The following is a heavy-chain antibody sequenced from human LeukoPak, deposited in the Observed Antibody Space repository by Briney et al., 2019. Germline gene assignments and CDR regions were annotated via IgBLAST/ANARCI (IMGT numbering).Heavy chain of an antibody. CDR2: INRDGSST. D-gene: IGHD3-16*01. CDR3: AKDRNMITFGGVMY. Sequence: GGSLRLSCAASGIIFSNYWMHWVRQAPGKGLVWVSRINRDGSSTSYADSVKGRFTISRDNSKNTLYLQMNSLRAEDTAVYYCAKDRNMITFGGVMYWGQGTLVTVSS. J-gene: IGHJ4*02. V-gene: IGHV3-74*01. CDR1: GIIFSNYW.